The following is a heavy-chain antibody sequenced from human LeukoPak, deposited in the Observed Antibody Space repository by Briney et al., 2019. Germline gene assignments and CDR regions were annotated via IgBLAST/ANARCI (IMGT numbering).Heavy chain of an antibody. V-gene: IGHV3-23*01. CDR3: ATVTYYDFWSGPTGLDY. J-gene: IGHJ4*02. CDR2: ISGSGHSS. CDR1: GFSFSNYA. D-gene: IGHD3-3*01. Sequence: GGSLRLSCAASGFSFSNYAMSWVRQAPGKGLEWVSGISGSGHSSYYADSVKGRFTISRDNSKNTLWLQMNSLRAEDTAVYYCATVTYYDFWSGPTGLDYWGQGTLVTVSS.